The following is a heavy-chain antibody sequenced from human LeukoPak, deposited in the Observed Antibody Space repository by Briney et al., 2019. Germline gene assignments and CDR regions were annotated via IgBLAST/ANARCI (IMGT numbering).Heavy chain of an antibody. CDR1: GYIFTDNY. Sequence: GASVKVSCKASGYIFTDNYIHWVRQAPGQGFEYMGWVNPDSGLTNYVQKFQGRVTLTRDTSISTAYMDLGSLRSDDTAVYYCAREVSSGRSEYYYYYYGMDVWGQGTTVTVSS. D-gene: IGHD6-19*01. CDR3: AREVSSGRSEYYYYYYGMDV. J-gene: IGHJ6*02. CDR2: VNPDSGLT. V-gene: IGHV1-2*02.